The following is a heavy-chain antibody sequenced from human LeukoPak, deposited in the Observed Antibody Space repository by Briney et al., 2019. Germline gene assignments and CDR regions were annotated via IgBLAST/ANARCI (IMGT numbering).Heavy chain of an antibody. V-gene: IGHV1-18*01. Sequence: ASVKVSCKASGYTFTSYGISWVRQAPGQGLEWMGWISAYNGNTNYAQKLQGRVTMTTDTSTSTAYMELRSLRSDDTAVHYCARTPSTRFSNWFDAWGQGTLVTVSS. CDR2: ISAYNGNT. J-gene: IGHJ5*02. CDR3: ARTPSTRFSNWFDA. D-gene: IGHD3-3*01. CDR1: GYTFTSYG.